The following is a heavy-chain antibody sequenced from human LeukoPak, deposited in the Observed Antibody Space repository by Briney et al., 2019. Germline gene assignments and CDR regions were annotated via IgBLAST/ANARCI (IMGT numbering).Heavy chain of an antibody. V-gene: IGHV1-3*01. CDR1: GYTFTSYA. D-gene: IGHD6-13*01. CDR2: INAGNGNT. CDR3: ARMVAAAGEEGS. J-gene: IGHJ5*02. Sequence: ASVKVSCKASGYTFTSYAMHWVRQAPGQRLEWMGWINAGNGNTKYSQKFQGRVTITRDTSASTAYMELSSLRSEDTAVYYCARMVAAAGEEGSWGQGTLVTVSS.